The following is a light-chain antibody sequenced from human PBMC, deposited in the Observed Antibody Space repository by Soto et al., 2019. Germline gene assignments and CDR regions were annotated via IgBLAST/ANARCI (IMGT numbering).Light chain of an antibody. CDR1: QSVSSSY. Sequence: EIVLTQSPGTLSLSPGERATLSCRASQSVSSSYLAWYQQKPGQAPRLLIYGASSRATGIPDRFSGSGSGTDFNLTISRLEPEDFAVYYCQQGSTFGQGTKLEIK. V-gene: IGKV3-20*01. CDR2: GAS. J-gene: IGKJ2*01. CDR3: QQGST.